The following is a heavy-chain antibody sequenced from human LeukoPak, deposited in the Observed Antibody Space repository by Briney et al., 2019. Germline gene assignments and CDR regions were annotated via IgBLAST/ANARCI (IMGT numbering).Heavy chain of an antibody. CDR2: INHSGST. J-gene: IGHJ6*03. D-gene: IGHD4-11*01. V-gene: IGHV4-34*01. CDR1: GGSFSGYY. Sequence: PSETLSLTCAVYGGSFSGYYWSWIRQPPGKGLEWIGEINHSGSTSYNPSLKSRVTISVDTSKNQFSLKLSSVTAADTAVYYCARYRRAYYYYYYMDVWGKGTTVTVSS. CDR3: ARYRRAYYYYYYMDV.